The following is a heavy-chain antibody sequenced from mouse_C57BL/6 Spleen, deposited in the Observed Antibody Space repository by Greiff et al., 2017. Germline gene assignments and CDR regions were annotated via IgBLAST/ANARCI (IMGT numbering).Heavy chain of an antibody. D-gene: IGHD2-3*01. CDR3: ARSDGSYYAMDY. CDR1: GYSFTGYF. V-gene: IGHV1-20*01. Sequence: EVQLQQSGPELVKPGDSVKISCKASGYSFTGYFMNWVMQSHGKSLEWIGRINPYNGDTFYNQKFKGKATLTVDKSSSTAHMELRSLTSEDSAVYYCARSDGSYYAMDYWGQGTSVTVSS. CDR2: INPYNGDT. J-gene: IGHJ4*01.